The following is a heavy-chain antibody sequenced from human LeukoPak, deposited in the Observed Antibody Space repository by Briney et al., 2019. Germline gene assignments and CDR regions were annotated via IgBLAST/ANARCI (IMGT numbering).Heavy chain of an antibody. Sequence: SETLSLTCNVSGGSISNYYWSWIRQAPGKGMEWIGSISYTGSTNYNPSLNSRVTISVDTSKNQFSLKLSSVTAADTAVYYCASRWQFNIDYWGQGTLVTVSS. D-gene: IGHD3-16*02. CDR2: ISYTGST. V-gene: IGHV4-59*12. CDR3: ASRWQFNIDY. J-gene: IGHJ4*02. CDR1: GGSISNYY.